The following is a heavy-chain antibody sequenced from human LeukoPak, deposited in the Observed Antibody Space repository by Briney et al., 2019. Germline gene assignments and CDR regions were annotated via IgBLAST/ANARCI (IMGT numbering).Heavy chain of an antibody. CDR1: GGTFSSYA. V-gene: IGHV1-69*01. CDR2: IIPIFGTA. J-gene: IGHJ5*02. D-gene: IGHD3-9*01. CDR3: ARGGGTTYYDILTGYKKNWFDP. Sequence: SVKVSCKASGGTFSSYATSWVRQAPGQGLEWMGGIIPIFGTANYAQKFQGRVTITADESTSTAYMELSSLRSKDTAVYYCARGGGTTYYDILTGYKKNWFDPWGQGTLVTVSS.